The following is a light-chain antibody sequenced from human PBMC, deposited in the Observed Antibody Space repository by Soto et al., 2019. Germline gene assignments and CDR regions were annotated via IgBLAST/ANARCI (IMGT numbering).Light chain of an antibody. V-gene: IGKV3-15*01. J-gene: IGKJ4*01. CDR1: QSVSSN. Sequence: EIVMTQSPATLSVSPGERATLSCRASQSVSSNLAWYQRKPGQAPRLLIYGASTRATGIPARFSGSGSGTEFTLTISSLQSEDFAVYYCQQYDSWPPLTFGGGTKVDIK. CDR3: QQYDSWPPLT. CDR2: GAS.